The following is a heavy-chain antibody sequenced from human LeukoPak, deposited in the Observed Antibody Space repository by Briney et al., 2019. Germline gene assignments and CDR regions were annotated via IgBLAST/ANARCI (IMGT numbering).Heavy chain of an antibody. Sequence: SETLSLTCTVSGYSISSGYYWGWIRQPPGKGLEWIGYIYYSGSTNYNPSLKSRVTISVDTSKNQFSLKLSSVTAADTAVYYCARVGAGTTGMYYFDYWGQGTLVTVSS. CDR3: ARVGAGTTGMYYFDY. D-gene: IGHD1-1*01. J-gene: IGHJ4*02. CDR2: IYYSGST. V-gene: IGHV4-61*01. CDR1: GYSISSGYY.